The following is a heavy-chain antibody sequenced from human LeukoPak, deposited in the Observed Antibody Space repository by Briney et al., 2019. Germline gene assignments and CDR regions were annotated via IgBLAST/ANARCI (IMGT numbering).Heavy chain of an antibody. CDR2: IYYSGST. D-gene: IGHD6-13*01. J-gene: IGHJ5*02. Sequence: PSETLSLTCTVSGGSISSYYWSWIRQPPGKGLEWIGYIYYSGSTNYNPSLKSRVTTSVDTSKNQFSLKLSSVTAADTAVYYCARHPHVFIAAAGGGWFDPWGQGTLVTVSS. V-gene: IGHV4-59*08. CDR1: GGSISSYY. CDR3: ARHPHVFIAAAGGGWFDP.